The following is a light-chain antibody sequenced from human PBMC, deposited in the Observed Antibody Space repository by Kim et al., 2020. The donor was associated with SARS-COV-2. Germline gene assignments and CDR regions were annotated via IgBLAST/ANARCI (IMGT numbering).Light chain of an antibody. CDR3: QQYGSSSRWT. CDR1: QSVSGTY. CDR2: GAS. V-gene: IGKV3-20*01. Sequence: PGKRATLSCRAIQSVSGTYLAWYQQKRCQAPRLLIYGASSRASGIPDRISGNWSGTDFTLNISRLEPEDFAVYYCQQYGSSSRWTFGQGTKVDIK. J-gene: IGKJ1*01.